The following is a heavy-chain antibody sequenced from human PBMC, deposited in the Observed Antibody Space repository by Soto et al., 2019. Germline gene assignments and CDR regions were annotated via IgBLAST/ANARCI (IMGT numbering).Heavy chain of an antibody. Sequence: PSETLSLTCTVSGTSISSYCWSWIWQPPGKGLEWIANIHYSGTTNYNPSLASRVTLSVDTSKNQSSLKMTSVTAADRAMYFCARYNSYAIDYWGRGTLVTVSS. D-gene: IGHD2-8*01. V-gene: IGHV4-59*01. CDR3: ARYNSYAIDY. CDR2: IHYSGTT. J-gene: IGHJ4*02. CDR1: GTSISSYC.